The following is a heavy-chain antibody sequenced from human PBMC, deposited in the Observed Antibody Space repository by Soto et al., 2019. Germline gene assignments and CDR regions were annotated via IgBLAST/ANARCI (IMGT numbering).Heavy chain of an antibody. CDR2: IYYSGST. Sequence: QVQLQESGPGLVKPSETLSLTCTVSGGSISSYYWSWIRQPPGKGLEWIGYIYYSGSTNYNPSLKSRVTISVDTSKNQFSLKLSSVTAADTAVYYCASDLKAAAGTAGWFDPWGQGTLVTVSS. V-gene: IGHV4-59*01. D-gene: IGHD6-13*01. CDR1: GGSISSYY. J-gene: IGHJ5*02. CDR3: ASDLKAAAGTAGWFDP.